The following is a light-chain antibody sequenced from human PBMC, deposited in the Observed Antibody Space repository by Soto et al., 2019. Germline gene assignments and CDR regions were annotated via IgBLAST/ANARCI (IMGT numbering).Light chain of an antibody. CDR3: HQYDSSPQT. CDR2: GAS. Sequence: EIVLTQSPGTLSLSLGERATLSCRASQSISSSYLAWYRQKPGQAPRLLIYGASSRATGIPDRCSGSGSGTDFTLTISRLEPEYFAVYYCHQYDSSPQTFGQGTKVDIK. CDR1: QSISSSY. V-gene: IGKV3-20*01. J-gene: IGKJ1*01.